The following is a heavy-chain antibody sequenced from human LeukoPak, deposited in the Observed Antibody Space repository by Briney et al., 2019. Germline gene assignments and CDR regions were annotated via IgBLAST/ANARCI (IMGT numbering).Heavy chain of an antibody. CDR2: IYTSGST. V-gene: IGHV4-4*07. CDR3: ARPPGRPYYYGSGSYSAPRAFDY. D-gene: IGHD3-10*01. J-gene: IGHJ4*02. CDR1: GGSISSYY. Sequence: SETLSLTCTVSGGSISSYYWSWIRQPAGKGLEWIGRIYTSGSTNYNPSLKSRVTFSVDPSKDQFSLKLSSVTAADTAVYYCARPPGRPYYYGSGSYSAPRAFDYWGQGTLVTVSS.